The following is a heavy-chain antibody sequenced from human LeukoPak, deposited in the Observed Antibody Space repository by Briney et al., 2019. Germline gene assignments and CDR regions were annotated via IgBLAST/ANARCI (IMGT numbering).Heavy chain of an antibody. D-gene: IGHD4-17*01. CDR1: GYSISSGYY. CDR2: LYHSGST. CDR3: ARYRKDYGSDY. J-gene: IGHJ4*02. Sequence: PSETLSLTCTVSGYSISSGYYWGWIRQPPGKGLEWIGSLYHSGSTYYNPSLKSRVTISVDTSKNQFSLKLSSVTAADTAVYYCARYRKDYGSDYWGQGTLVTVSS. V-gene: IGHV4-38-2*02.